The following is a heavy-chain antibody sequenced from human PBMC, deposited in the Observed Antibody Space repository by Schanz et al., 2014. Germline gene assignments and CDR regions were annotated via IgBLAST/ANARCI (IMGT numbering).Heavy chain of an antibody. CDR2: LSGSGGST. Sequence: EVQLLESGGGLVQPGGSLRLSCAASGFTFSSYAMSWVRQAPGKGLEWVSALSGSGGSTYYADSVRGRFTISRDRFQNTLYLRMSSLRAEDTAVYYCAKARRKSNCSGGRCFHYSYYGMDVWGQGTTVTVSS. D-gene: IGHD2-15*01. V-gene: IGHV3-23*01. CDR1: GFTFSSYA. J-gene: IGHJ6*02. CDR3: AKARRKSNCSGGRCFHYSYYGMDV.